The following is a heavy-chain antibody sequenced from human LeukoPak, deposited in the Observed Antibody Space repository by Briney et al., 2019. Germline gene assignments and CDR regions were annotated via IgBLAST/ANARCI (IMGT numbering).Heavy chain of an antibody. V-gene: IGHV1-18*01. CDR3: ARVSAALWSGYYLYAIYYYYYYMDV. Sequence: GASVKVSCKASGGTFSSYTISWVRQAPGQGLEWMGWISAYNGNTNYAQKLQGRVTMTTDTSTSTAYMELRSLRSDDTAVYYCARVSAALWSGYYLYAIYYYYYYMDVWGKGTTVTVSS. CDR2: ISAYNGNT. J-gene: IGHJ6*03. D-gene: IGHD3-3*01. CDR1: GGTFSSYT.